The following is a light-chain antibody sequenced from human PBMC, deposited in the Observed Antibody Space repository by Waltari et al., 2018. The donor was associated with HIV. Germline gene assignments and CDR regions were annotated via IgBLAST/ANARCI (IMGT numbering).Light chain of an antibody. J-gene: IGLJ1*01. CDR3: SSYTTSSTLGGV. CDR2: EVS. V-gene: IGLV2-14*01. CDR1: SSDVGGYNH. Sequence: QSALTQPASESGSPGQSITLSCAGNSSDVGGYNHVPWYQQHPGKAPKLMISEVSNRPSGVSNRFSCSKSCNTASLTISGLQAEDEADYYCSSYTTSSTLGGVFGTGTKVTVL.